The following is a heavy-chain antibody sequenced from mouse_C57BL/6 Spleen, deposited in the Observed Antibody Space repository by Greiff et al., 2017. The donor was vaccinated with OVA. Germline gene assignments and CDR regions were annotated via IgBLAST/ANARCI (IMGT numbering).Heavy chain of an antibody. J-gene: IGHJ1*03. D-gene: IGHD1-1*01. V-gene: IGHV1-80*01. CDR2: IYPGDGDT. CDR3: ARKAYYGSSYGYFCV. CDR1: GYAFSSYW. Sequence: QVQLQQSGAELVKPGASVKISCKASGYAFSSYWMNWVKQRPGKGLEWIGQIYPGDGDTNYNGKFKGKATLTADKSSSTAYMQLSSLTSEDSAVYFCARKAYYGSSYGYFCVWGTGATVTVSS.